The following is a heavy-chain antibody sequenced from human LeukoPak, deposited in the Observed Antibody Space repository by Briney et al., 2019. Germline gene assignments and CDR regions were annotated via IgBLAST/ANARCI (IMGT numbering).Heavy chain of an antibody. J-gene: IGHJ2*01. CDR2: IYTSGST. Sequence: SETLSLTCTVSGGSISSGSYYWSWIRQPAGKELEGIGRIYTSGSTNYNPSLKSRVTISVDTSKNQFSLNLSSVTAADTAVYSCARVVPAAARIFDLWGRGTLVTVSS. D-gene: IGHD2-2*01. CDR1: GGSISSGSYY. CDR3: ARVVPAAARIFDL. V-gene: IGHV4-61*02.